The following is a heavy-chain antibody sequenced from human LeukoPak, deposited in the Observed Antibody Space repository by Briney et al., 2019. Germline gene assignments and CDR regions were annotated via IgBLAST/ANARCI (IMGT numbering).Heavy chain of an antibody. Sequence: GASVKVSCKASGYIFTDYAIHWLRQAPGQRPEWMGWMNGGNGNTKYSQKFQGRITLIRDTSAATAYMELSSLRHDDLAVYYCARGRGTSGSNRDFYYYYYKDVWGKGTTVTVSS. CDR1: GYIFTDYA. J-gene: IGHJ6*03. D-gene: IGHD2-15*01. CDR2: MNGGNGNT. V-gene: IGHV1-3*01. CDR3: ARGRGTSGSNRDFYYYYYKDV.